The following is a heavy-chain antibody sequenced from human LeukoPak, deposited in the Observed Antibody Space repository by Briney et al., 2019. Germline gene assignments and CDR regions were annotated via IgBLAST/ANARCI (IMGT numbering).Heavy chain of an antibody. CDR3: VKSGIAVAGTVDY. D-gene: IGHD6-19*01. CDR2: ISSNGGST. CDR1: GFTFSSYA. V-gene: IGHV3-64D*09. Sequence: PGGSLRLSCSASGFTFSSYAMHWVRQAPGKGLEYVSAISSNGGSTYYADSVKGRFTISRDNSKNTLYLQLSSLRAEATAVYYCVKSGIAVAGTVDYWGQGTLVTVYS. J-gene: IGHJ4*02.